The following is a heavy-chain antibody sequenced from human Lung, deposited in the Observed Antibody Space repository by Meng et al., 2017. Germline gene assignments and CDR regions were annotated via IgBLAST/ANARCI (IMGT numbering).Heavy chain of an antibody. V-gene: IGHV4-61*01. CDR1: GGSVRSGRDY. CDR2: IYVSGRT. Sequence: GQTPAAGQGLVRVLESLSLTCIVSGGSVRSGRDYWSGIRQPPGKILEWIGYIYVSGRTNFPPSLKRRATISVETSKIQFSLKLSSVSSADTAVYHCARGYCYTTSCYVFYFDYWGQGTLVTVSS. D-gene: IGHD2-2*01. J-gene: IGHJ4*02. CDR3: ARGYCYTTSCYVFYFDY.